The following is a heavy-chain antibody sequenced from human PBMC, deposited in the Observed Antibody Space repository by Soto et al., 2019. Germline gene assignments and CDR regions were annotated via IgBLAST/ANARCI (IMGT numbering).Heavy chain of an antibody. D-gene: IGHD2-2*01. V-gene: IGHV3-21*01. J-gene: IGHJ4*02. CDR1: GFTFSTYS. CDR3: ARDLGIVVVPPTFDY. Sequence: EVQLVESGGGLVKPGGSLRLSCAASGFTFSTYSMNWVRQAPGKGLEWVSAISSSSSYTYYADSLRGRFSISRDNAKKSLYLQMNSLRAEDTAVYYCARDLGIVVVPPTFDYWGQGILVTVSS. CDR2: ISSSSSYT.